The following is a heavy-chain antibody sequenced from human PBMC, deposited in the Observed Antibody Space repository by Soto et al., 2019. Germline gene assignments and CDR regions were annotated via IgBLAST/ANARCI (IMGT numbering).Heavy chain of an antibody. CDR3: ARGWGLVS. J-gene: IGHJ4*02. V-gene: IGHV1-69*01. Sequence: QMEQSGAEVRKPGSSVKVSCKPSGGSLTSYPMAWVRQAPGQGLEWMGGIIPIHGTTEYAQKFQGRVTIPADESTNRATLELTGLTSEDTAVYYCARGWGLVSWGQGTLVTVSS. CDR1: GGSLTSYP. CDR2: IIPIHGTT. D-gene: IGHD3-16*01.